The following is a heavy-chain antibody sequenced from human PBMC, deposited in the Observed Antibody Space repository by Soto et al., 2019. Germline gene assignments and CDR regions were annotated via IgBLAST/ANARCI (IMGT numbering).Heavy chain of an antibody. J-gene: IGHJ4*02. D-gene: IGHD3-10*01. V-gene: IGHV3-23*01. CDR2: FRAGGDDGTT. Sequence: QTGGSLRLSXVASGFTFSSYSMSWVRQAPGKGLEWVSGFRAGGDDGTTYYADSVKGRFTISRDNSKNTLFLQMNSLRAEDTAIYYCAKKVNSGSGSQYFDYFGQGTLVTVSS. CDR3: AKKVNSGSGSQYFDY. CDR1: GFTFSSYS.